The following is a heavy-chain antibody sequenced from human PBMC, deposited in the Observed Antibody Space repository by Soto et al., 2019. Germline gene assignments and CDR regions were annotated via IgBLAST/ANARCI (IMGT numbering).Heavy chain of an antibody. D-gene: IGHD4-4*01. V-gene: IGHV3-66*01. CDR1: GFTVSSNY. CDR2: IYSGGST. Sequence: SLRLSCAGSGFTVSSNYMSWVRQAPGKGLEWVSVIYSGGSTYYADSVKGRFTISRDNSKNTLYLQMNSLRAEDTAVYYCARAVTSHLYYYYMDVWGKGTTVTVSS. CDR3: ARAVTSHLYYYYMDV. J-gene: IGHJ6*03.